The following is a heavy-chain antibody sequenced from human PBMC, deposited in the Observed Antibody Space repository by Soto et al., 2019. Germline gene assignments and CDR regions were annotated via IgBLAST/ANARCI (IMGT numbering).Heavy chain of an antibody. V-gene: IGHV3-48*03. J-gene: IGHJ4*02. CDR1: GFTFSTYE. D-gene: IGHD2-2*01. CDR2: ISVSGNII. Sequence: GGSLRLSCAASGFTFSTYEFNWVRQAPGRGLEWISYISVSGNIIKYAESVKGRFTISRDNAENSLHLHMSNLRVDDTALYFCVRDTMRASAAASLDYWGQGTQVTVS. CDR3: VRDTMRASAAASLDY.